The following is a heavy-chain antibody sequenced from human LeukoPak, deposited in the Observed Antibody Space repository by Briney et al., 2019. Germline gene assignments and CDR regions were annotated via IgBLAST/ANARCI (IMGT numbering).Heavy chain of an antibody. J-gene: IGHJ6*03. CDR2: ISSSGSTI. V-gene: IGHV3-11*01. D-gene: IGHD5-24*01. CDR3: ARDLMATTTHYYYYYYMDV. CDR1: GFTFSDYY. Sequence: GGSLRLSCAASGFTFSDYYMSWIRQAPGKGLEWVSYISSSGSTIYYADSVKGRFTISRDNAKNSLYPQMNSLRAEDTAVYYCARDLMATTTHYYYYYYMDVWGKGTTVTVSS.